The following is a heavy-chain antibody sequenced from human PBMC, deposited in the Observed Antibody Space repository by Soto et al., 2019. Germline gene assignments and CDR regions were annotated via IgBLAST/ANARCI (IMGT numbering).Heavy chain of an antibody. D-gene: IGHD3-10*01. CDR1: GGSVSSGSYY. Sequence: PSETLSLTCTVSGGSVSSGSYYWSWIRQPPGKGLEWIGYIYYSGSTNYNPSLKSRVTISVDTSKNQFSLKLSSVTAADTAVYYCARGGVISWFAPWGQGTLVTVSS. CDR2: IYYSGST. CDR3: ARGGVISWFAP. V-gene: IGHV4-61*01. J-gene: IGHJ5*02.